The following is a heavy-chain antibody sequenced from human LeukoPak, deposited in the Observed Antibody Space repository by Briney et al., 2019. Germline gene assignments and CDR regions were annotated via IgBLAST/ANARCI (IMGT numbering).Heavy chain of an antibody. CDR1: GYTFTSYD. J-gene: IGHJ4*02. CDR2: MNPNSGNT. D-gene: IGHD3-10*01. CDR3: ARTQGLSGITMVRGVIVPFDY. V-gene: IGHV1-8*01. Sequence: ASVKVSCKASGYTFTSYDINWVRQATGQGLEWMGWMNPNSGNTGYAQKFQGRVTMTRNTSISTAYMGLSSLRSEDTAVYYCARTQGLSGITMVRGVIVPFDYWGQGTLVTVSS.